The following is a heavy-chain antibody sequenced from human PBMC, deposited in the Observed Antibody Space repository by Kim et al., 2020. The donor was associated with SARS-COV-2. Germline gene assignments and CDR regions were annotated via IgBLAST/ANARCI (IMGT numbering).Heavy chain of an antibody. V-gene: IGHV4-61*01. CDR3: ARGHYDILTGYEYYYYGMDV. CDR1: GGSVSSGSYY. D-gene: IGHD3-9*01. J-gene: IGHJ6*02. CDR2: IYYSGST. Sequence: SETLSLTCTVSGGSVSSGSYYWSWIRQPPGKGLEWIGYIYYSGSTNYNPSLKSRVTISVDTSKNQFSLKLSSVTAADTAVYYCARGHYDILTGYEYYYYGMDVWGQGTTVTVSS.